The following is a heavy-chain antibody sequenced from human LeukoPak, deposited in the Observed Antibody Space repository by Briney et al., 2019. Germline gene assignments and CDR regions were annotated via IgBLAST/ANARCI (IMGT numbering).Heavy chain of an antibody. D-gene: IGHD3-22*01. J-gene: IGHJ4*02. Sequence: SETLSLTCAVYGGSFSGYYWSWIRQPPGKGLEWIGEINHSGSTNYNPSLKSRVTISVDTSKNQFSLKLSSVTAAATAVYYCARMTTYYYDSSGYLAYWGQGTLVTVSS. CDR3: ARMTTYYYDSSGYLAY. CDR1: GGSFSGYY. V-gene: IGHV4-34*01. CDR2: INHSGST.